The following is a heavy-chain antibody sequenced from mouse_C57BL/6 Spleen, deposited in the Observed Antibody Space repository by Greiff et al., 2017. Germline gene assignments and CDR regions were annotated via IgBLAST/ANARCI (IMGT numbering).Heavy chain of an antibody. CDR1: GYTFTSSG. Sequence: VQLQQSGAELARPGASVKLSCKASGYTFTSSGISWVKQRTGQGLEWIGEIYPRSGNTYYNEKFKGKATLTADKSSSTAYMELRSLTSEDSAVYFCARGDWDWFAYWGQGTLVTVSA. CDR2: IYPRSGNT. J-gene: IGHJ3*01. CDR3: ARGDWDWFAY. D-gene: IGHD4-1*01. V-gene: IGHV1-81*01.